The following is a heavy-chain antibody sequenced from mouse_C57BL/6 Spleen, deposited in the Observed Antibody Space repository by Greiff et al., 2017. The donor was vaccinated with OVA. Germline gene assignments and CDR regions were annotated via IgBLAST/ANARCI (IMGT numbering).Heavy chain of an antibody. D-gene: IGHD1-1*01. J-gene: IGHJ2*01. CDR3: ARGDYYGSSPLYFDY. CDR2: IAPNSGGT. CDR1: GYTFTSYW. V-gene: IGHV1-72*01. Sequence: QVQLQQPGAELVKPGASVKLSCKASGYTFTSYWMHWVKQRPGRGLEWIGRIAPNSGGTKYNEKFKSKATLTVDKPSSTAYMQLSSLTSEDSAVYYCARGDYYGSSPLYFDYWGQGTTLTVSS.